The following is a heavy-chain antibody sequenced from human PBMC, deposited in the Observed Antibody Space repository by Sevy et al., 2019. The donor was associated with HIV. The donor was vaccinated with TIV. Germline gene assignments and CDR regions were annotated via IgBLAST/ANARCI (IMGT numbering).Heavy chain of an antibody. CDR3: SRDVLAGSYYYDSSGYYPDY. CDR2: IRTKAYGGIT. D-gene: IGHD3-22*01. J-gene: IGHJ4*02. V-gene: IGHV3-49*03. Sequence: GGSLRLSCTASGFTFGDYAMSWFRQAPGKGLEWVGFIRTKAYGGITEYAASVKGRFTISRDDSKSIAYLQMNSLKTEDTAVYYCSRDVLAGSYYYDSSGYYPDYWGQGTLVTVSS. CDR1: GFTFGDYA.